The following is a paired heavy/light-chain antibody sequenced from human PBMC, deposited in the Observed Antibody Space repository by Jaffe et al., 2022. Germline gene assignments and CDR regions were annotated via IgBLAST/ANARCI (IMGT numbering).Heavy chain of an antibody. V-gene: IGHV2-26*01. Sequence: QVTLKESGPVLVKPTETLTLTCTVSGFSLSNARMGVSWIRQPPGKALEWLAHIFSNDEKSYSTSLKSRLTISKDTSKSQVVLTMTNMDPVDTATYYCARISYDYIWGSYRDFDYWGQGTLVTVSS. CDR1: GFSLSNARMG. CDR3: ARISYDYIWGSYRDFDY. D-gene: IGHD3-16*02. J-gene: IGHJ4*02. CDR2: IFSNDEK.
Light chain of an antibody. CDR3: NSRDSSGNPWV. CDR2: GKN. CDR1: SLRSYY. Sequence: SSELTQDPAVSVALGQTVRITCQGDSLRSYYASWYQQKPGQAPVLVIYGKNNRPSGIPDRFSGSSSGNTASLTITGAQAEDEADYYCNSRDSSGNPWVFGGGTKLTVL. V-gene: IGLV3-19*01. J-gene: IGLJ3*02.